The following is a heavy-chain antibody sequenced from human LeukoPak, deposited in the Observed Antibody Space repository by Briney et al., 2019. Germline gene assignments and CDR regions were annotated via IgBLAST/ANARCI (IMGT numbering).Heavy chain of an antibody. CDR3: ARSRLQLGYCSSTSCYTFDY. CDR1: GGTFSSYA. V-gene: IGHV1-69*13. D-gene: IGHD2-2*02. Sequence: GASVKVSCKASGGTFSSYAISWVRQAPGQGLEWMGGIIPIFGTANYAQKFQGRVTITADESTSTAYMELSSLRSEDTAVYYCARSRLQLGYCSSTSCYTFDYWGQGTLVTVSS. J-gene: IGHJ4*02. CDR2: IIPIFGTA.